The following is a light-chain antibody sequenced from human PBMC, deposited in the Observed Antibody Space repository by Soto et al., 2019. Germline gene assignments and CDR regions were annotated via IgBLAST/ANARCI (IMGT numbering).Light chain of an antibody. Sequence: EVVLTQSPATLSLSPGERATLSCRASQSVRFFLAWYQQKPGQAPRLLIYDASNRATGIPARFSGGGSGTDFTVTIDSLELEDFAVYYCQQRSAWPYTFGQGTKVEIK. CDR2: DAS. CDR1: QSVRFF. J-gene: IGKJ2*01. V-gene: IGKV3-11*01. CDR3: QQRSAWPYT.